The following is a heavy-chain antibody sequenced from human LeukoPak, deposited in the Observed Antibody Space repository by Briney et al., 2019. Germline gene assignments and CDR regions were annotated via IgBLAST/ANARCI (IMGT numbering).Heavy chain of an antibody. D-gene: IGHD6-13*01. Sequence: SQTLSLTCTVSGGSISSGDYYWSWIRQPPGKGLEWIGYTYYSGSTYYNPSLKSRVTISVDTSKNQFSLKLSSVTAADTAVYYCARGGLYSSSWLNWFDPWGQGTLVTVSS. CDR2: TYYSGST. J-gene: IGHJ5*02. CDR3: ARGGLYSSSWLNWFDP. V-gene: IGHV4-30-4*01. CDR1: GGSISSGDYY.